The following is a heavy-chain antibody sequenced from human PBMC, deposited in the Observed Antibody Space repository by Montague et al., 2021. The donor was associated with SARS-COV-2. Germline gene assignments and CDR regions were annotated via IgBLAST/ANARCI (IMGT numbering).Heavy chain of an antibody. Sequence: SRSLSWAASGFTFTNYAMNWVRQAPGKGLEWVSFISSSGTITYYADSVRGRFTISRDNAKNSLSLHMNSLRDEDTAVYYCARDPRGDGDYFYDYWGQGTLVTVSS. V-gene: IGHV3-48*02. J-gene: IGHJ4*02. CDR2: ISSSGTIT. D-gene: IGHD4-17*01. CDR1: GFTFTNYA. CDR3: ARDPRGDGDYFYDY.